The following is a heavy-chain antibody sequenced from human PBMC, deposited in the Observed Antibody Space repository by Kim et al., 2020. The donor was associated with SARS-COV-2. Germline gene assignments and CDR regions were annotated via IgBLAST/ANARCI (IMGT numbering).Heavy chain of an antibody. CDR2: WYN. CDR3: ARGMRSIHY. Sequence: WYNDYAVSVKSRITINPDPSKNQFSLQLNSVTPEDTAVYYCARGMRSIHYWGQGTLVTVSS. V-gene: IGHV6-1*01. J-gene: IGHJ4*02.